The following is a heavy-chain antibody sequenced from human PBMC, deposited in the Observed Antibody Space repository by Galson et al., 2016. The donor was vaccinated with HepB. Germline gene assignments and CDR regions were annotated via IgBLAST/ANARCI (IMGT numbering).Heavy chain of an antibody. D-gene: IGHD3-10*01. Sequence: SLRLSCAASGFTFSSYGMHWVRQVPGKGLEWVAIIWYDGSHKFYLDSVKGRFTISRDNSKSTLYLQMNSLSAADTAVYYCARQQEGRVVGGLDVWGQGIAVTVSS. J-gene: IGHJ6*02. CDR3: ARQQEGRVVGGLDV. V-gene: IGHV3-33*01. CDR2: IWYDGSHK. CDR1: GFTFSSYG.